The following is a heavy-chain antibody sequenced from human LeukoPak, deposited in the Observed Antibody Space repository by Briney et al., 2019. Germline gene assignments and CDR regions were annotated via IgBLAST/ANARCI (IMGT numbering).Heavy chain of an antibody. J-gene: IGHJ4*02. CDR1: GFTFSSYW. V-gene: IGHV3-53*01. CDR2: IYSGGST. Sequence: GGSPRLSCAASGFTFSSYWMSWVRQAPGKGLEWVSVIYSGGSTYYADSVKGRFTISRDNSKNTLYLQMNSLRAEDTAVYYCAATRAYYYDSSGYSHWGQGTLVTVSS. D-gene: IGHD3-22*01. CDR3: AATRAYYYDSSGYSH.